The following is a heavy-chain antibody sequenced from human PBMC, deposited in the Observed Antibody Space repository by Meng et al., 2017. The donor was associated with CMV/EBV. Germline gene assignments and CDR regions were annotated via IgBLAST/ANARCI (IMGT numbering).Heavy chain of an antibody. CDR3: ARRRGRHSGGGSYYFDY. D-gene: IGHD4-23*01. Sequence: GESLKISCAASGFTFSSYSMNWVRQAPGKGLEWVSSISSSSSYIYYADSVKGRFTISRDSAKNSLCLQMNSLRAEDTAVYYCARRRGRHSGGGSYYFDYWGQGTLVTVSS. CDR1: GFTFSSYS. CDR2: ISSSSSYI. J-gene: IGHJ4*02. V-gene: IGHV3-21*01.